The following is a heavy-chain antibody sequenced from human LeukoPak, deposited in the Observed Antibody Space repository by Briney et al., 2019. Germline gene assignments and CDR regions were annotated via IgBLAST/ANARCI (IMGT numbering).Heavy chain of an antibody. CDR2: ISGSGGST. D-gene: IGHD5-12*01. CDR1: GFTFSSYA. V-gene: IGHV3-23*01. Sequence: GGSLRLSCAASGFTFSSYAMSWVRQAPGKGLEWVSAISGSGGSTYYADSVKGRFTISRDNSKKTLYLQMNSLRAEDTAVYYCAKVSGYEIYYYGMDVWGKGTTVTVSS. J-gene: IGHJ6*04. CDR3: AKVSGYEIYYYGMDV.